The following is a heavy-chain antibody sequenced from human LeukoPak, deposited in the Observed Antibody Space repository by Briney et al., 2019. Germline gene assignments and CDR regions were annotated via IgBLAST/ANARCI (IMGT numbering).Heavy chain of an antibody. V-gene: IGHV4-4*02. Sequence: PSETLSLTCAVSGGSISSSNWWSWVRQPPGRGLEWIGEIYHSGSTNYNPSLKSRVTISVDKSKNQFSLKLSSVTAADTAVYYCARRSIAAAGFDYWGQGTLVTVSS. CDR3: ARRSIAAAGFDY. CDR2: IYHSGST. J-gene: IGHJ4*02. CDR1: GGSISSSNW. D-gene: IGHD6-13*01.